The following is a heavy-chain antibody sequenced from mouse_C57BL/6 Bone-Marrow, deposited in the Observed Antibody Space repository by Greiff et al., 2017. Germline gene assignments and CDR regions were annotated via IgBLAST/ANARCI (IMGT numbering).Heavy chain of an antibody. V-gene: IGHV1-72*01. Sequence: QVQLKQPGAELVKPGASVKLSCKASGYPFTSSWLHWVKQRPGRGLEWIGRIDPNSGGTKYNEKFKSKATLTVDKPSSTAYMQLSSLTSEDSAVYYCARLFITTVVARYFDVWGTGTTVTVSS. J-gene: IGHJ1*03. CDR2: IDPNSGGT. CDR3: ARLFITTVVARYFDV. CDR1: GYPFTSSW. D-gene: IGHD1-1*01.